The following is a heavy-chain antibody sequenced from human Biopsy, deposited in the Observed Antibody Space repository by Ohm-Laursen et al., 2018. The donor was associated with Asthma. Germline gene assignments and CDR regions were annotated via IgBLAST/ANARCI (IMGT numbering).Heavy chain of an antibody. Sequence: SLRLSCSASGFSLDDYAMYWVRQGPGKGLEWVAGISWNSGSSAYADSVKGRFTISRDNSKNTVYLQMNSLRAEDTAVYYCASYEVVTAILPMDVWGQGTTVTVSS. J-gene: IGHJ6*02. V-gene: IGHV3-9*01. CDR1: GFSLDDYA. D-gene: IGHD2-21*02. CDR2: ISWNSGSS. CDR3: ASYEVVTAILPMDV.